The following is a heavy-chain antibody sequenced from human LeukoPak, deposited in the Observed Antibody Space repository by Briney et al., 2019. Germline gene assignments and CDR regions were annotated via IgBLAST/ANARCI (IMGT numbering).Heavy chain of an antibody. V-gene: IGHV1-2*02. Sequence: ASVKVSCKASGYTFTGYYMHWVRQAPGQGLEWMGWINPNSGGTNYAQKFQGRVTMTRNTSISTAYMELSSLRSEDTAVYYCARGSGYDYPGGNDAFDIWGQGTMVTVSS. D-gene: IGHD5-12*01. CDR2: INPNSGGT. J-gene: IGHJ3*02. CDR3: ARGSGYDYPGGNDAFDI. CDR1: GYTFTGYY.